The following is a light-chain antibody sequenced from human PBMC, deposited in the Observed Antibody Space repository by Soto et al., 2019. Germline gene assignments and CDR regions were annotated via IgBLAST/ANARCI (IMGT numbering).Light chain of an antibody. CDR1: QSVSSY. J-gene: IGKJ2*01. V-gene: IGKV3-11*01. Sequence: EIVLPQSPAPLSLSPGERATLSCRARQSVSSYLAWYQQQPGQAPRLLIYDASTRATGIPARFSGSGSGTDFTLTISSLEPEDFAVYYCKQRSNWPPMYTFGQGTKLES. CDR3: KQRSNWPPMYT. CDR2: DAS.